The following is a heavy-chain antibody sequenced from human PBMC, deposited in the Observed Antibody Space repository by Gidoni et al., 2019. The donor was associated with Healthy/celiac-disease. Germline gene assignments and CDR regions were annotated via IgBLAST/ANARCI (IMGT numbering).Heavy chain of an antibody. J-gene: IGHJ3*02. V-gene: IGHV4-38-2*01. CDR2: IYHSGST. Sequence: QVQLQESGPGLVKPSETLSLTCAVSGYSISSGYYWGWIRQPPGKGLEWMGSIYHSGSTYYNPSLKSRVTISVDTSKNQFSLKLSSVTAADTAVYYCASPYSSSWYSNDAFDIWGQGTMVTVSS. CDR1: GYSISSGYY. D-gene: IGHD6-13*01. CDR3: ASPYSSSWYSNDAFDI.